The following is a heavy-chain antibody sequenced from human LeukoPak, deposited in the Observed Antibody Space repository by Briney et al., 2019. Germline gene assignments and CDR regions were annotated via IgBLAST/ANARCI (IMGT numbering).Heavy chain of an antibody. V-gene: IGHV4-30-4*01. CDR3: ARFDYYSSGSYDASGAFDI. J-gene: IGHJ3*02. D-gene: IGHD3-10*01. Sequence: SETLSLSCTVSGGSISSGDYYWSCIRQPPGKGLEWVVYIYYSGSTYYNPALKRRVTISVDTSKNQFSLKLSSVTAAHTAVYYCARFDYYSSGSYDASGAFDIWGQGTMVTVSS. CDR1: GGSISSGDYY. CDR2: IYYSGST.